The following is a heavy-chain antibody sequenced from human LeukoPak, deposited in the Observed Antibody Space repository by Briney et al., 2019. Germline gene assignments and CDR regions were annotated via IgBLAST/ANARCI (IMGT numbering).Heavy chain of an antibody. CDR1: GGSISSYY. Sequence: SETLSLTCTVSGGSISSYYWNWIRQPPGQGLEWIGYIYYSGSTNYNPSLKSRVTISVDTSKNQLSLKLSSVTAAATAVYYCARGYSSSWGFDYWGQGTLVTVSS. CDR2: IYYSGST. D-gene: IGHD6-13*01. J-gene: IGHJ4*02. CDR3: ARGYSSSWGFDY. V-gene: IGHV4-59*01.